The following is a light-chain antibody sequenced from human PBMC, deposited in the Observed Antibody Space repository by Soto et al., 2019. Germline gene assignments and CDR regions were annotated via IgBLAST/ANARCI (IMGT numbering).Light chain of an antibody. J-gene: IGKJ1*01. CDR3: QQYYDAPRT. CDR1: QTVFFSTNNKNY. V-gene: IGKV4-1*01. Sequence: DIVMTQSPDSLAVSLGERATIKCESSQTVFFSTNNKNYLAWYQQRPGQSPKLLISWASIRESGVPDRFSGSGSGTHFTLTIDSLQAEDVAIYYCQQYYDAPRTFGQGTKVDIK. CDR2: WAS.